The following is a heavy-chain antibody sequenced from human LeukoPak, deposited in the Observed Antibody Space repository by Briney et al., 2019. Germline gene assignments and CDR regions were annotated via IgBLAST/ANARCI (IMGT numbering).Heavy chain of an antibody. CDR2: IYYSGST. D-gene: IGHD1-1*01. V-gene: IGHV4-39*01. CDR1: GGSISSSSYY. J-gene: IGHJ4*02. CDR3: ARHGVGTLLHFDY. Sequence: PSETLSLTCTVSGGSISSSSYYWGWIRQPPGKGLEWVGSIYYSGSTYYNPSLKSRVTISVDTSKNQFSLKLSSVTAADTAVYYCARHGVGTLLHFDYWGQGTLVTVSS.